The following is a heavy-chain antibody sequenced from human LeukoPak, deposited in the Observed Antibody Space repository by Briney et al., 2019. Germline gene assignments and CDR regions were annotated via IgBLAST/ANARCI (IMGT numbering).Heavy chain of an antibody. D-gene: IGHD2-2*01. CDR1: GGSISSSSYY. CDR2: IYYSGST. V-gene: IGHV4-39*01. J-gene: IGHJ3*02. CDR3: ASYYCSSTSCSDAFDI. Sequence: SETLSLTCTVSGGSISSSSYYWGWIRQPPGKGLEWIGSIYYSGSTYYNPSLKSRVTISVDTSKNQFSLKLSSVTAADTAVYYCASYYCSSTSCSDAFDIWGQGTMVTVSS.